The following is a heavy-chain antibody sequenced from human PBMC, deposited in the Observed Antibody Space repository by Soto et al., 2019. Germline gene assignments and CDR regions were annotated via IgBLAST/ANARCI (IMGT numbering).Heavy chain of an antibody. CDR2: ISYDGRDK. CDR1: GFTFTSYA. J-gene: IGHJ4*02. D-gene: IGHD1-1*01. V-gene: IGHV3-30*03. Sequence: VQLVESGGGVVQPGRSLRLSCAASGFTFTSYALHWVRQAPGKGLEWMAVISYDGRDKYYADSVKGRFTISRDNSKNTLYLQMNSLRTEDTAVYYCARGWLTGDSYRPPFDYWGQGTLVTVSS. CDR3: ARGWLTGDSYRPPFDY.